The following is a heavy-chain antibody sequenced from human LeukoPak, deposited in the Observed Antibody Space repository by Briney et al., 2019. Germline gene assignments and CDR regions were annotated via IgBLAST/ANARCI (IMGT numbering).Heavy chain of an antibody. CDR1: GYTLTDYY. Sequence: ASVKVSRKASGYTLTDYYMHWVRQAPGQGLEWMGRINPNSGGTNYAQKFQGRVTMTRDTSISTVYMELSRLRSDDTAVYYCARGQVTNYFDYWGQGTLVTVSS. V-gene: IGHV1-2*06. D-gene: IGHD4-11*01. CDR2: INPNSGGT. J-gene: IGHJ4*02. CDR3: ARGQVTNYFDY.